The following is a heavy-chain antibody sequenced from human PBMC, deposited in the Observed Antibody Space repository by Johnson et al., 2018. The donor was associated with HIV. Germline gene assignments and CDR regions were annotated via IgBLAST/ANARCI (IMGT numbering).Heavy chain of an antibody. CDR3: ARVGANVDAFDI. Sequence: VQLVESGGGLVQPGRSLKLSCAASGFTFSSYAMSWVRQAPGKGLEWVSAISGSGGSTYYADSVKGRFTISRDKSKNTLSLQMNSLRAEDTAVYYGARVGANVDAFDIWGQGTMVTVSS. V-gene: IGHV3-23*04. CDR2: ISGSGGST. J-gene: IGHJ3*02. D-gene: IGHD4/OR15-4a*01. CDR1: GFTFSSYA.